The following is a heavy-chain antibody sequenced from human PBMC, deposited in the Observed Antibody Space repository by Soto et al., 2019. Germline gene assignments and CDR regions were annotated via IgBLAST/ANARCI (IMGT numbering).Heavy chain of an antibody. CDR3: ARGDFDVLSTDYPLEWFDP. D-gene: IGHD3-9*01. V-gene: IGHV4-34*01. CDR1: GGSLSGYY. J-gene: IGHJ5*02. CDR2: INHSGST. Sequence: ASETLSLTCAVYGGSLSGYYWSWIRQPPGKRPEWIGEINHSGSTNYIPSLKSRLNISVDRSKNHLSLKLASVTAADTAIYYCARGDFDVLSTDYPLEWFDPWGQGTLVTVSS.